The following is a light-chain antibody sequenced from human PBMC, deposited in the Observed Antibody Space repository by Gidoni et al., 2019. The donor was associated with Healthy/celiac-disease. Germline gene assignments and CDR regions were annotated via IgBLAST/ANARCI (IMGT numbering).Light chain of an antibody. J-gene: IGKJ4*01. V-gene: IGKV3-15*01. CDR2: GAS. CDR3: QQYNNWPPLT. Sequence: EIVMTQSTATLSVSPGERATLSCRASQSVSRNLAWYQQKPGQAPRLLIYGASTRATGIPARFSGSGSGTEFTLTISSLQSEDFAVYYCQQYNNWPPLTFGGXTKVEIK. CDR1: QSVSRN.